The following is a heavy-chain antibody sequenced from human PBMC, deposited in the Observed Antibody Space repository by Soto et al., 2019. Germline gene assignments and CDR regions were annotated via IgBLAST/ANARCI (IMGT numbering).Heavy chain of an antibody. D-gene: IGHD2-15*01. Sequence: PGGSLRLSCAASGFTFSSYAMSWVRQAPGKGLEWVSAISGDGSSTYYADSVKGRFTISRDNSKNTLYLQMNSLRAEDTAVYYCARDEGDIVVVVAATGYYYGMDVWGQGTTVTVSS. J-gene: IGHJ6*02. CDR1: GFTFSSYA. V-gene: IGHV3-23*01. CDR2: ISGDGSST. CDR3: ARDEGDIVVVVAATGYYYGMDV.